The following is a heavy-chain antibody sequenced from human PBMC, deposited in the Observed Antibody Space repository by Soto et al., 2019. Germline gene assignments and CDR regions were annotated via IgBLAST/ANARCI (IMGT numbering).Heavy chain of an antibody. Sequence: PGGSLRLSCAASGFTFSNYAMSWVRQAPGKGLEWVSSIRVSGDSTYYADSVKGRFTVSRDNSKSTLYLQMNSLRAEDTDLYYCAKAWVIVPSNYFDSWGQGTQVTVSS. CDR2: IRVSGDST. D-gene: IGHD2-2*01. J-gene: IGHJ5*01. V-gene: IGHV3-23*01. CDR3: AKAWVIVPSNYFDS. CDR1: GFTFSNYA.